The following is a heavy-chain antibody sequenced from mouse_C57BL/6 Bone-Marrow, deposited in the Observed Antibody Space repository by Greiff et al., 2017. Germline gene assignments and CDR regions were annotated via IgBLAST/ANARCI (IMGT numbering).Heavy chain of an antibody. D-gene: IGHD2-3*01. Sequence: EVQLVESGAELVRPGASVKLSCTASGFNIKDYYMHWVKQRPEQGLEWIGRIDPEDGDTEYAPKFQGKATMTADTSSNTAYLQLSSLTSEDTAVYYCADGYYSAWFAYWGQGTLVTVSA. CDR2: IDPEDGDT. V-gene: IGHV14-1*01. J-gene: IGHJ3*01. CDR1: GFNIKDYY. CDR3: ADGYYSAWFAY.